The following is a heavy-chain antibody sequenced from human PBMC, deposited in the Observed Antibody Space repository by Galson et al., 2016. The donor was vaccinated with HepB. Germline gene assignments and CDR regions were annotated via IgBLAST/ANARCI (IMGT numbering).Heavy chain of an antibody. J-gene: IGHJ6*02. CDR3: ARGTAMVKHYYYGMDV. Sequence: SVKVSCKASGYTFTSYDINWVRQATGQGLEWMGGIIPIFGTGNYAQKFQGRVTTTADESTSTAYMELSSLRSEDTAVYYCARGTAMVKHYYYGMDVWGQGTSVAVSS. CDR2: IIPIFGTG. V-gene: IGHV1-69*13. CDR1: GYTFTSYD. D-gene: IGHD5-18*01.